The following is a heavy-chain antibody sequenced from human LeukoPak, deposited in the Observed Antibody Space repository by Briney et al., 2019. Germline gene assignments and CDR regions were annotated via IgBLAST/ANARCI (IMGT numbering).Heavy chain of an antibody. CDR1: GFTFSSYS. CDR2: ISGSGSNI. D-gene: IGHD6-13*01. J-gene: IGHJ4*02. CDR3: AKDRYSSNWLGAFDY. Sequence: GGSLILSCADSGFTFSSYSMNWVRQAPGKGLEWVSTISGSGSNIYYADSVKGRFTISRDTSKNTVYLQMNSLRAEDMAVYYCAKDRYSSNWLGAFDYWGQGTLVTVSS. V-gene: IGHV3-23*01.